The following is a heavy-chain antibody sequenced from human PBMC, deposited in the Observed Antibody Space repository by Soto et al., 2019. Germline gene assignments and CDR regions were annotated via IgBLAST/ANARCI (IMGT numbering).Heavy chain of an antibody. V-gene: IGHV1-69*13. CDR2: IIPIFGTA. D-gene: IGHD6-13*01. CDR3: ATSKYSSSWPDYYYYYYGMDV. Sequence: ASVKVSCKASGGTFSSYAISWVRQAPGQGLEWMGGIIPIFGTANYAQKFQGRVTITADESTSTAYMELSSLRSEDTAVYYCATSKYSSSWPDYYYYYYGMDVWGQGTTVTVSS. J-gene: IGHJ6*02. CDR1: GGTFSSYA.